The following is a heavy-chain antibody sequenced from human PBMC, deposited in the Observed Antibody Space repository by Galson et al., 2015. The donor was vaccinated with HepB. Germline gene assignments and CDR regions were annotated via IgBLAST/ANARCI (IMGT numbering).Heavy chain of an antibody. J-gene: IGHJ4*02. CDR2: IYISGSS. V-gene: IGHV4-61*02. D-gene: IGHD6-13*01. CDR3: SRESFSSSWYFDY. Sequence: TLSLTCTVSGVSISAGNYYWSWIWQPAGQGLEWIGRIYISGSSSYNPSLKSRVSMSVDTSKNQLSLKLTSVTAADTAVYYCSRESFSSSWYFDYWGQGTLVTVSS. CDR1: GVSISAGNYY.